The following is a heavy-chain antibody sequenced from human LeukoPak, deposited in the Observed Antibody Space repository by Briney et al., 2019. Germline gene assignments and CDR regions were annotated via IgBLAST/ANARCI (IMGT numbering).Heavy chain of an antibody. J-gene: IGHJ4*02. D-gene: IGHD7-27*01. CDR1: GGSFSGYY. V-gene: IGHV4-34*01. CDR2: INHSGST. CDR3: ARGFWGGPPRFDY. Sequence: SETLSLTCAVYGGSFSGYYWSWIRQPPGKGLEWIGEINHSGSTNYNPPLKSRVTISVDTSKNQFSLKLSSVTAADTAVYYCARGFWGGPPRFDYWGQGTLVTVSS.